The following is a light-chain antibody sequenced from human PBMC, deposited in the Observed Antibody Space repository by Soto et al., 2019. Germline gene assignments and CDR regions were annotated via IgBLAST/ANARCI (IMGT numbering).Light chain of an antibody. V-gene: IGKV3-15*01. CDR1: QGIAST. CDR3: QRYSTWART. Sequence: EIVLTQSPATLSLSPGEGATLSCRASQGIASTLSWYQHKPGQTPSLLIFDASTRATGVPARFIGSGSGTEFTLTISRLESEDFAVYYCQRYSTWARTFGEGTKVEIK. CDR2: DAS. J-gene: IGKJ1*01.